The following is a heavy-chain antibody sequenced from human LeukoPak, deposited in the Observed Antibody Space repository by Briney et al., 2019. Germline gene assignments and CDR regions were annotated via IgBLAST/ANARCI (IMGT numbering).Heavy chain of an antibody. Sequence: SETLSLTCTVSDYSISSDYYWGWIRQPPGKGLEWIGYIFYSGSTNYNPSLKSRVTISVDTSKNQFSLNLSSVTAADTAVFYCARTSGTYYRFNAFDIWGQGTMVTVSS. CDR2: IFYSGST. CDR3: ARTSGTYYRFNAFDI. CDR1: DYSISSDYY. V-gene: IGHV4-61*01. D-gene: IGHD1-26*01. J-gene: IGHJ3*02.